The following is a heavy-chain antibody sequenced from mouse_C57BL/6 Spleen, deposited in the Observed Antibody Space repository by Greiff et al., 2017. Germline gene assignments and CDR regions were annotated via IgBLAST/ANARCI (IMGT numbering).Heavy chain of an antibody. J-gene: IGHJ2*01. Sequence: QVQLQQSGPELVKPGASVKISCKASGYAFSSSWMNWVKQRPGKGLEWIGRIYPGDGDTNYNGKFKGKATLTADKSSSTAYMQLSSLTSEDSAVYFCAREEGLAGLFDDWGKGTTLTVSS. CDR1: GYAFSSSW. CDR2: IYPGDGDT. CDR3: AREEGLAGLFDD. D-gene: IGHD3-3*01. V-gene: IGHV1-82*01.